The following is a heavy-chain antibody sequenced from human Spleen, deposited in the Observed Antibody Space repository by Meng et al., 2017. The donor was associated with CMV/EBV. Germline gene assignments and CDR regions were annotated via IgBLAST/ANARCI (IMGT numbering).Heavy chain of an antibody. D-gene: IGHD3-22*01. CDR2: ISGSGSRT. V-gene: IGHV3-23*01. J-gene: IGHJ4*02. CDR3: TRDLEIVVVINDY. CDR1: GFTFTNYG. Sequence: GGSLRLSCAASGFTFTNYGMSWVRQAPGGGLEWAAAISGSGSRTYYADSVKGRFTISRDNSKSTLYLQMNSLRAEDTAVYYCTRDLEIVVVINDYWGQGTLVTVSS.